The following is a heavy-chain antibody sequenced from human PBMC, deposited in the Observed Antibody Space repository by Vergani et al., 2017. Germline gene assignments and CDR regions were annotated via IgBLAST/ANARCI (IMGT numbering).Heavy chain of an antibody. Sequence: EVQLVESGGGLVQPGRSLRLSCEASGFTFDDYAMHWVLQAPGKGLEWVSGISWNSGSIGYADSVKCRFTISRDNAKNSLYLQMNSLRAEDTALYYCAKEVVDKDAFYIWGQGTMVTVSS. J-gene: IGHJ3*02. D-gene: IGHD3-22*01. V-gene: IGHV3-9*01. CDR3: AKEVVDKDAFYI. CDR1: GFTFDDYA. CDR2: ISWNSGSI.